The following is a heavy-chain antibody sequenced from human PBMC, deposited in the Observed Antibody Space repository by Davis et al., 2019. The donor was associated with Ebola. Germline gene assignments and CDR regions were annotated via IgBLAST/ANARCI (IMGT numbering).Heavy chain of an antibody. CDR1: GFTFSSYA. CDR2: ISYDGSNK. Sequence: GESLKISCSVSGFTFSSYAMHWVRQAPGKGLEWVAVISYDGSNKFYADSVKGRFTISRDNSKNTLFLQTTSLRGEDTAVYYCARDPLPGEPYYYGMDVWGQGTTVTVSS. V-gene: IGHV3-30*04. D-gene: IGHD1-14*01. J-gene: IGHJ6*02. CDR3: ARDPLPGEPYYYGMDV.